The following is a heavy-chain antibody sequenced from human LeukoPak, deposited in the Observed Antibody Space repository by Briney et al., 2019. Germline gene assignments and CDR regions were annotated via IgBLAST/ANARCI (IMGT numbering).Heavy chain of an antibody. CDR1: GFTFSSYE. D-gene: IGHD2-15*01. CDR3: AKDRDIVVVVAAIWGELDY. J-gene: IGHJ4*02. V-gene: IGHV3-23*01. Sequence: GGSLRLSCAASGFTFSSYELNWVRQAPGKGLEWVSAISGSGGSTYYADSVKGRFTISRDNSKNTLYLQMNSLRAEDTAVYYCAKDRDIVVVVAAIWGELDYWGQGTLVTVSS. CDR2: ISGSGGST.